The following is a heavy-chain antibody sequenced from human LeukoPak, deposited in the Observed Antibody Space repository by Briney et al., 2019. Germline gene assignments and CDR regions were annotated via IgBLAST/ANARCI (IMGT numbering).Heavy chain of an antibody. V-gene: IGHV3-53*05. CDR2: IYSGGST. D-gene: IGHD3-16*01. Sequence: GSLRLSCAASGFTVSSNYMSWVRQAPGKGLEWVSVIYSGGSTYYADSVKGRFTISRDNSKDTVYLQINSLRVEDTAVYYCARDGGAHWGQGTLVTVSS. CDR3: ARDGGAH. CDR1: GFTVSSNY. J-gene: IGHJ4*02.